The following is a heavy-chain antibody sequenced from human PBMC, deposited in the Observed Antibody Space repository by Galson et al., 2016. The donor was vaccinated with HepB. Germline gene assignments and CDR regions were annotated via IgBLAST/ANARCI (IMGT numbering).Heavy chain of an antibody. D-gene: IGHD4-23*01. CDR3: AGADYGGCLAY. J-gene: IGHJ4*02. CDR1: GGSISNGHW. V-gene: IGHV4-30-4*01. Sequence: TLSLTCAVSGGSISNGHWWSWVRQPPGKGLEWIGYIYYSGSTSYNPSLKSRLAISVDRSKNQFSLMLSSVTAADTAVYYCAGADYGGCLAYWGQGSLVTVSS. CDR2: IYYSGST.